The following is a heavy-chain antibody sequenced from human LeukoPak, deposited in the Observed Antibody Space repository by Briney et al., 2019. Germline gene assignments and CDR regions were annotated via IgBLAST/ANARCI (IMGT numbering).Heavy chain of an antibody. CDR3: ARPFYYDILTGYEQ. V-gene: IGHV3-74*01. Sequence: GGSLRLSCAASGFTFSTYWMHWVRQAPGKGLVWVSGLNSDGSITGYVDSVKGRFTISRDNAKNTLYLQMNSLRAEDTAVYYCARPFYYDILTGYEQWGQGTLVTVSS. D-gene: IGHD3-9*01. CDR1: GFTFSTYW. CDR2: LNSDGSIT. J-gene: IGHJ4*02.